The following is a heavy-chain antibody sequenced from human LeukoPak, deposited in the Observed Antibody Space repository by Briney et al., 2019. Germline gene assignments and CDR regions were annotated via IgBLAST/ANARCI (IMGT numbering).Heavy chain of an antibody. Sequence: SEILSLTCAVYGGSFSGYYWSWIRQPPGKGLEWIGEINHSGSTNYNPSLKSRVTISVDTSKNQFSLKLSSVTAADTAVYYCARGMWFDPWGQGTLVTVSS. CDR2: INHSGST. CDR1: GGSFSGYY. CDR3: ARGMWFDP. J-gene: IGHJ5*02. V-gene: IGHV4-34*01.